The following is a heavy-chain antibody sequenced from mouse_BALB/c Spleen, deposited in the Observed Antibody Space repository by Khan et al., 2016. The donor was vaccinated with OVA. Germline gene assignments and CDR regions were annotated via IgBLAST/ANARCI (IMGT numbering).Heavy chain of an antibody. CDR3: ARKDYYDYDPFPY. CDR2: INYSGNT. D-gene: IGHD2-4*01. J-gene: IGHJ3*01. CDR1: GYSITSEYA. V-gene: IGHV3-2*02. Sequence: EVQLVESGPGLVKPSQSLSLTCTVTGYSITSEYAWNWIRQFPGNKLEWMGYINYSGNTRFNPSLKSRASITRETSKNQFFLQWNSVTTEDTATYYCARKDYYDYDPFPYWGQGTLVTVSA.